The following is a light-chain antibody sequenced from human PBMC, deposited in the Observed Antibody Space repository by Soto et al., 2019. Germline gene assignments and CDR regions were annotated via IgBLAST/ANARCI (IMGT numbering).Light chain of an antibody. CDR2: DAS. CDR3: LQYDKHSWT. CDR1: RSISDW. Sequence: DIQMTQSPSTLSQSVGDRVTITCRASRSISDWLAWYQQKPGKAPKLLIFDASSLKSGVPSRFSGSGSGTEFTLTISSLQPDDVAPYYCLQYDKHSWTFGQGTKVEI. J-gene: IGKJ1*01. V-gene: IGKV1-5*01.